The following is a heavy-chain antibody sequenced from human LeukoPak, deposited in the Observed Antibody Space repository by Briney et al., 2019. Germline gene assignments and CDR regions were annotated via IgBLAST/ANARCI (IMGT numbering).Heavy chain of an antibody. D-gene: IGHD3-16*01. CDR2: INPNSGDT. CDR1: GYAFSGHF. CDR3: ARDSGVLGDPIDY. V-gene: IGHV1-2*06. Sequence: ASMKVSCKASGYAFSGHFIHWVRQAPGQGLEWMGRINPNSGDTNYAQKFQGRVTMTWDTSSSTSYMELSRLRSDDTAMYYCARDSGVLGDPIDYWGQGTLVTVSS. J-gene: IGHJ4*02.